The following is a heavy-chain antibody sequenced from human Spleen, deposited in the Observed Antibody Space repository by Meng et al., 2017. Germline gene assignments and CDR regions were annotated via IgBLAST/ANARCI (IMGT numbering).Heavy chain of an antibody. J-gene: IGHJ4*02. V-gene: IGHV6-1*01. Sequence: QVQLQQSGPGLVKPSQTLSLPCAISGDSVPSNTAAWNWFRQSPSRGLEWLGRTYYRSMWYFDYVPSVTGRITVNPDTPKNQFSLKLSSVTDADTVVYYCARVGACSGGSCYFRLFDYWGQGMLVTVSS. CDR1: GDSVPSNTAA. CDR3: ARVGACSGGSCYFRLFDY. D-gene: IGHD2-15*01. CDR2: TYYRSMWYF.